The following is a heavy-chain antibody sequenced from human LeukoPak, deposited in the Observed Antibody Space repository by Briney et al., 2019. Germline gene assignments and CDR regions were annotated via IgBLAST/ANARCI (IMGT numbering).Heavy chain of an antibody. Sequence: GGSLRLSCAASGFTSCIYWMTWVRPAPGEGLEWVAHIKQNGSERNYVQSVKGRFTISRDNAKNSLYLQMNTLRDEDTAVYYCATGAGCGYWGQGTLVTVSS. D-gene: IGHD6-19*01. CDR1: GFTSCIYW. CDR3: ATGAGCGY. J-gene: IGHJ4*02. V-gene: IGHV3-7*03. CDR2: IKQNGSER.